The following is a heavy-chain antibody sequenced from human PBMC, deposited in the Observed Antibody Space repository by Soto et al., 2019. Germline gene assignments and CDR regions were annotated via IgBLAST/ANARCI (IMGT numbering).Heavy chain of an antibody. V-gene: IGHV3-23*01. D-gene: IGHD3-16*01. CDR2: ISGSGGST. Sequence: GGSLRLSCAASGFTFSNYFMHWVRQVPGKGLEWVSAISGSGGSTYYADSVKGRFTISRDNSKNTLYLQMNSLRAEDTAVYYCAKDFTRLRDSYYYYGMDVWGQGTTVTVSS. J-gene: IGHJ6*02. CDR1: GFTFSNYF. CDR3: AKDFTRLRDSYYYYGMDV.